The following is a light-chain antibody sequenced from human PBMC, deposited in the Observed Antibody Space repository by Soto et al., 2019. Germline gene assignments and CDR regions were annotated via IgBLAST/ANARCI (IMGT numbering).Light chain of an antibody. CDR2: GAS. CDR1: HSVTNNY. V-gene: IGKV3-20*01. J-gene: IGKJ2*02. Sequence: NVLTQSPGTLSLSPGERATLSCWASHSVTNNYIAWYQQKPGQAPRLLIFGASDRATGIPGRFSGGGSGTYFTHTISRLEPEDFAVYYCQQYGSSPRTFGQGTKLEIK. CDR3: QQYGSSPRT.